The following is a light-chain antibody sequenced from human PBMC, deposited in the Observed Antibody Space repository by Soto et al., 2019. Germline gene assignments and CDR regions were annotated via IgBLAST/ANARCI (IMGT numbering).Light chain of an antibody. CDR1: QTISIW. Sequence: DFQLPQLHSPLSGSVGARVPITCRASQTISIWLAWYQQKPGKAPKLLIYNASTVQSGVPSRFSGSGSGTDFTLTISSLQPEDFATYYCQQSYSMPRTFGQGTKVDIK. CDR2: NAS. J-gene: IGKJ1*01. CDR3: QQSYSMPRT. V-gene: IGKV1-5*03.